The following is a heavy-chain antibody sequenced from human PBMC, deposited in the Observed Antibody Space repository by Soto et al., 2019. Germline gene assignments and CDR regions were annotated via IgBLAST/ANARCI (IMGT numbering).Heavy chain of an antibody. CDR1: GDPITSYF. D-gene: IGHD3-10*01. CDR3: ARTLSGFTYGSRQFYFDY. Sequence: PSETLSLTCNVSGDPITSYFWTWIRQPADKGLEWIGHVFPGGPTSHNSSLKSRVSMSIDTSKNQFSLTLTSVTAAGTAVYYCARTLSGFTYGSRQFYFDYWGQGTLVTVSS. V-gene: IGHV4-4*07. J-gene: IGHJ4*02. CDR2: VFPGGPT.